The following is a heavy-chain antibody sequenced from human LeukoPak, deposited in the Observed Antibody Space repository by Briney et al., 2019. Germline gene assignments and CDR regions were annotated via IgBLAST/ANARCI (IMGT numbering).Heavy chain of an antibody. V-gene: IGHV3-48*04. J-gene: IGHJ4*02. CDR3: ARTDTYYYDSSGYYDY. Sequence: GGSLRLSCAASGFTFSSYSMNWVRQAPGKGLEWVSYISSSSSTIYYADSVKGRFTISRDNAKNSLYLQMNSLRAEDTAVYYCARTDTYYYDSSGYYDYWGQGTLVTVSS. CDR2: ISSSSSTI. D-gene: IGHD3-22*01. CDR1: GFTFSSYS.